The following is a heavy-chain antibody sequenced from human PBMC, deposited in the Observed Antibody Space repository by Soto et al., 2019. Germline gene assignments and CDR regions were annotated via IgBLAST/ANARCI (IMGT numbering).Heavy chain of an antibody. CDR3: ARDVAAAGHYYYYYGMDV. Sequence: AAVPVSCKASGYTFTGYYMHWVRQAPGRGLEWMGWINPNSCGTNYAQKFQGWVTMTRNTSNSTAYMELSRLRSDDTAVYYFARDVAAAGHYYYYYGMDVWGQGTTVTVSS. CDR2: INPNSCGT. CDR1: GYTFTGYY. J-gene: IGHJ6*02. V-gene: IGHV1-2*04. D-gene: IGHD6-13*01.